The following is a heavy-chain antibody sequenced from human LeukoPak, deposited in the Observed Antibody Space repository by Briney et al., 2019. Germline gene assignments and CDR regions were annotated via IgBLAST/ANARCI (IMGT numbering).Heavy chain of an antibody. CDR1: GFTFSRNA. CDR3: AKDANYLRSSGYLIPIDF. J-gene: IGHJ4*02. Sequence: GGSLRLSCAASGFTFSRNAMNWVRQAPGKVREWVAAISGNGLGTYYADSVKGRFNISRDNSRNTLYLQMNSLRIEDTAFYYCAKDANYLRSSGYLIPIDFWGQGTLVTVSS. D-gene: IGHD3-22*01. V-gene: IGHV3-23*01. CDR2: ISGNGLGT.